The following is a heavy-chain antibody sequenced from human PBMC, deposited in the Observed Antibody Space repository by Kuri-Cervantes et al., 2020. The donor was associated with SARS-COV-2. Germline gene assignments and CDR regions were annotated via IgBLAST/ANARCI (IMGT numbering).Heavy chain of an antibody. Sequence: ASVKVSCKGSGYTFTGSYMHWVRQAPGQGLEWMGWINPNSGGTNYAQKFQGRVTMTRDTSISTAYMELSRLRSDDTAVYYCARGWSGYSLDPPHFDYWGQGTLVTVSS. CDR1: GYTFTGSY. D-gene: IGHD3-3*01. J-gene: IGHJ4*02. CDR3: ARGWSGYSLDPPHFDY. CDR2: INPNSGGT. V-gene: IGHV1-2*02.